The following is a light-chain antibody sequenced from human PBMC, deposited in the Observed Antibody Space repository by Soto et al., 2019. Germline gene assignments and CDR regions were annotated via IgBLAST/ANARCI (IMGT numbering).Light chain of an antibody. CDR1: ESVTSNY. CDR2: DTS. J-gene: IGKJ1*01. Sequence: EIVLTQSSGTLSLSPGEGSTLSCRARESVTSNYLACYQQKPGEAPGLLIYDTSTRASGVPDRFSGSGSGTEFTLTISRLEPEDFAGYYCQQYSNSPQTVGKGTKVDSK. V-gene: IGKV3-20*01. CDR3: QQYSNSPQT.